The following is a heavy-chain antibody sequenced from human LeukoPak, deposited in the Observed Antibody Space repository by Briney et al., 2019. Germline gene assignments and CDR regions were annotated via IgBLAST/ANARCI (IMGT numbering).Heavy chain of an antibody. CDR2: MNPNSGDT. CDR3: ARGNPGVN. CDR1: GYTFTSYD. J-gene: IGHJ4*02. V-gene: IGHV1-8*01. Sequence: ASVKVSCKASGYTFTSYDINGVRQATGRGLECVGWMNPNSGDTGYAHKFQGRVTMIRKSSISAAYMELSSLGSEDTAVYYCARGNPGVNWGQGTLVTVSS. D-gene: IGHD4-23*01.